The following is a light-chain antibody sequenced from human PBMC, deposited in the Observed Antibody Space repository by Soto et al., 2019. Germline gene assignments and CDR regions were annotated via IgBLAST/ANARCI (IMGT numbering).Light chain of an antibody. CDR3: SSYAGVKNFVV. V-gene: IGLV2-8*01. CDR2: EVN. J-gene: IGLJ2*01. Sequence: QSALTQPPSASGSPGQSVTISCTGSDSDIGTYIYVSWYQQHPGKGPKLILYEVNKRPSCVPDRFSGSKSGNTASLTVSGLQIEDEADYFCSSYAGVKNFVVFGGGTKLTVL. CDR1: DSDIGTYIY.